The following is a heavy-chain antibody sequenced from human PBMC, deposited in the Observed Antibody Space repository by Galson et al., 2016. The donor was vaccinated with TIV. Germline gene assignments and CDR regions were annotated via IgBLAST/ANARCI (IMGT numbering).Heavy chain of an antibody. CDR1: GYTFTSFG. CDR2: ISAYNGHT. CDR3: AREYYYYAMDV. V-gene: IGHV1-18*01. Sequence: SVKVSCKASGYTFTSFGMTWVRQAPGQGLEWVGWISAYNGHTNYAQKFQGRVTMTTDKSTGTAYLELRSLRSDDTAVYYCAREYYYYAMDVWGQGTTVTVSS. J-gene: IGHJ6*02.